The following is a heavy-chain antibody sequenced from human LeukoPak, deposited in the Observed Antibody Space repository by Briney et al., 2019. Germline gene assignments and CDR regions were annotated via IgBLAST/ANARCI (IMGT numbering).Heavy chain of an antibody. D-gene: IGHD1-26*01. Sequence: SETLSLTCTVSGGSISSYYWSWIRQPPGKGLEWIGYIYYSGTTNYNPSLKSRVTISVDTSKNQFSLKLSSVTAADTAVYYCAGSVIRANGSYSNDYWGQGTLVTVSS. CDR3: AGSVIRANGSYSNDY. V-gene: IGHV4-59*01. CDR2: IYYSGTT. J-gene: IGHJ4*02. CDR1: GGSISSYY.